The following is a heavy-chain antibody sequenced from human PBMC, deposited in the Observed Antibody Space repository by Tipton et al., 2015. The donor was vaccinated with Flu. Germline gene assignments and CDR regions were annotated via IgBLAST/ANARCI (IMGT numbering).Heavy chain of an antibody. CDR3: ARGPMAVASTFQWFDT. D-gene: IGHD6-19*01. CDR2: IHSSGST. CDR1: GGSISSATFY. V-gene: IGHV4-61*02. J-gene: IGHJ5*02. Sequence: TLSLTCTVSGGSISSATFYWSWIRQPAGKPLEYIGRIHSSGSTNFIPSLKSRATLSMDTSKNQFSLILTSVTVTDTAMYYCARGPMAVASTFQWFDTWGQGNLVTVSS.